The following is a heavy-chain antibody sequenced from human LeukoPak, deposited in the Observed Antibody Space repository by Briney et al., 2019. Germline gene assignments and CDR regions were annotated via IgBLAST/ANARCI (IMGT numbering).Heavy chain of an antibody. Sequence: GGSLRLSCAASGFTFSSYGMNWVRQAPGKGLEWVSAIVGSGGNTYYADSVKGRFTISRDSSKNTLYLQMNSLRAEDTAVYYCANDGSGSYQIDWGQGTLVTVSS. D-gene: IGHD3-10*01. V-gene: IGHV3-23*01. J-gene: IGHJ4*02. CDR2: IVGSGGNT. CDR1: GFTFSSYG. CDR3: ANDGSGSYQID.